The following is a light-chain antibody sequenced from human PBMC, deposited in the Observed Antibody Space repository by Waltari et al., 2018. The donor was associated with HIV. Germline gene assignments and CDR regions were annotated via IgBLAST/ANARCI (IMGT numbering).Light chain of an antibody. CDR2: SNN. CDR1: SPNIRNKT. CDR3: AAWDDSLNGPV. V-gene: IGLV1-44*01. J-gene: IGLJ2*01. Sequence: QSVLTQPPSASGTTGQRVTIPCSVSSPNIRNKTLNWYQQLPGTAPKLLIYSNNQRPSGVPDRFAGSKSGTSASLAISGLQSEDEADYYCAAWDDSLNGPVFGGGTKLTVL.